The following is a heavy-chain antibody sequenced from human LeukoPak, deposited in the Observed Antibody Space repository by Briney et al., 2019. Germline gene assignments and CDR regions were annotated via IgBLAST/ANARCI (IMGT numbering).Heavy chain of an antibody. CDR1: GGSISSGGYY. Sequence: SQTLSPTCTVSGGSISSGGYYWSWIRQHPGKGLEWIGYIYYSGSTYYNPSLKSRVTISVDTSKNQFSLKLSSVTAADTAVYYCARGPGVVVVPAPEFDPWGQGTLVTVSS. V-gene: IGHV4-31*03. D-gene: IGHD2-2*01. CDR2: IYYSGST. J-gene: IGHJ5*02. CDR3: ARGPGVVVVPAPEFDP.